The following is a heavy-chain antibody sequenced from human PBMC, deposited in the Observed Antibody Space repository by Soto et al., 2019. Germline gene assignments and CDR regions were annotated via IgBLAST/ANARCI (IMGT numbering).Heavy chain of an antibody. J-gene: IGHJ4*02. CDR2: IYPGDSST. Sequence: GESLKISCGGSGYSFSSYWIGWVRQMPGKGLEWMGIIYPGDSSTRYSPSLQGQVTMEVDKSISTAYLQWSNLKASDTAMYYCARRITIFGVNTYRYFDYWGQGTLVTVSS. V-gene: IGHV5-51*01. D-gene: IGHD3-3*01. CDR1: GYSFSSYW. CDR3: ARRITIFGVNTYRYFDY.